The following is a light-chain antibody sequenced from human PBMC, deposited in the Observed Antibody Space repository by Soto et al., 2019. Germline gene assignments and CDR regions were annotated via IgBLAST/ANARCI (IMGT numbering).Light chain of an antibody. CDR1: QSISTW. V-gene: IGKV1-5*01. CDR3: QHYNSYSEA. CDR2: DGS. Sequence: DIQMTQSPSTLSASVGDRVTITCRASQSISTWLAWYQQKPGKAPKFLIFDGSSLQSGVPSRFSGSGSGTEFTLTISSLQPDDFATYYCQHYNSYSEAFGQGTKVDNK. J-gene: IGKJ1*01.